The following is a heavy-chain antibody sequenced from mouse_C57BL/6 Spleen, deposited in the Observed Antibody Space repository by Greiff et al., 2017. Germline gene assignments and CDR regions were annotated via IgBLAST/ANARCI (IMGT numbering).Heavy chain of an antibody. CDR3: ARSAQGLAD. Sequence: QVQLQQSGAELVRPGTSVKMSCKASGYTFTNYWIGWAKQRPGHGLEWIGDIYPGGGYTNYNEKFKSKATLTVDTSSSTAYMQLSSLTSEDYAVYYCARSAQGLADWGQGTLVTVSA. J-gene: IGHJ3*01. CDR1: GYTFTNYW. CDR2: IYPGGGYT. V-gene: IGHV1-63*01. D-gene: IGHD6-1*01.